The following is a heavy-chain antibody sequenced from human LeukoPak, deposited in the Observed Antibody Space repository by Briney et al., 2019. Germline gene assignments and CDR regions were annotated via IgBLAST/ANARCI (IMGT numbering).Heavy chain of an antibody. D-gene: IGHD5-18*01. V-gene: IGHV1-2*02. CDR3: ARARYNYGSNWFDP. Sequence: ASVTVSCKASGYTFTVYYMHWVRQAPGQGLEWMGWINPNSGGTNYAQKFQGRVTMTRDTSISTAYMELSRLRSDDTAVYYCARARYNYGSNWFDPWGQGTLVTVSS. J-gene: IGHJ5*02. CDR1: GYTFTVYY. CDR2: INPNSGGT.